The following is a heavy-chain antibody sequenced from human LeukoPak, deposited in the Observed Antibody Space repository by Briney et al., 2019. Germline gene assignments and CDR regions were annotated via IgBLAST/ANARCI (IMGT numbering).Heavy chain of an antibody. V-gene: IGHV4-59*01. D-gene: IGHD2-15*01. J-gene: IGHJ3*02. CDR1: GGSISGSY. Sequence: PSETLSLTCTVSGGSISGSYWSWIRQSPGKGLEWIGYIYYTGSTNYNPSLKTRVTISLDTSKNQFSLKLSSVTAADTAVYYCARHGIYCSGGNCYLDAFDMWGQGTMVTVSS. CDR3: ARHGIYCSGGNCYLDAFDM. CDR2: IYYTGST.